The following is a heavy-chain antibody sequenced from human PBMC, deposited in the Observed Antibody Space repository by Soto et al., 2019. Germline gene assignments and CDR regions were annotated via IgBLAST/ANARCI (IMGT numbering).Heavy chain of an antibody. CDR2: ISYDGSNK. J-gene: IGHJ5*02. D-gene: IGHD3-3*01. CDR3: ARDTVLESLLSRNWFHP. V-gene: IGHV3-30-3*01. Sequence: GGSLRLSCAASGFTFSSYAMHWVRQAPGKGLEWVAVISYDGSNKYYADSVKGRFTISRDNSKNTLYLQMNSLRAEDTAVYYCARDTVLESLLSRNWFHPWGQGPLVTVSS. CDR1: GFTFSSYA.